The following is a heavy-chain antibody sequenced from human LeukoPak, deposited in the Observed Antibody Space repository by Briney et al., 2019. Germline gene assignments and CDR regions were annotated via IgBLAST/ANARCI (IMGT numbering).Heavy chain of an antibody. D-gene: IGHD6-13*01. CDR3: ADLRAAGTAY. J-gene: IGHJ4*02. CDR2: IKQDGSEK. CDR1: GFTFSSYW. Sequence: GGSLRLSCAAAGFTFSSYWMTWVRQAPGKGLEWVANIKQDGSEKYYVDSVKGRFTISRDNAKKSMSLQMNSLRAEDTAVYYCADLRAAGTAYWGQGTLVTVSS. V-gene: IGHV3-7*05.